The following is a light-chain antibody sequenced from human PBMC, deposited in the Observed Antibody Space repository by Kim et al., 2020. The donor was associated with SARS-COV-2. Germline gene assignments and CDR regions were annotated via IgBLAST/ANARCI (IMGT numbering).Light chain of an antibody. V-gene: IGLV3-21*04. CDR3: QVWDGSSDHVV. J-gene: IGLJ3*02. Sequence: APGTTTRHSCGENNTGSQSVTGYGQRTGQDPVMVICYGSDRPSEIAGRFSGSNSGTTATLTINRLEAGDEADYYCQVWDGSSDHVVFGGGTKLTVL. CDR2: YGS. CDR1: NTGSQS.